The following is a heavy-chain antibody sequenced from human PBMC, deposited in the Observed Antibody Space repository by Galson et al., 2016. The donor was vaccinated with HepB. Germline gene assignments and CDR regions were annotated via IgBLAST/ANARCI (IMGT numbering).Heavy chain of an antibody. D-gene: IGHD3-10*01. CDR3: ARRPTVRGTVIKGNYNWYYDL. CDR2: ISTSGTYT. V-gene: IGHV3-11*06. CDR1: GLTFSDYY. J-gene: IGHJ2*01. Sequence: SLRLSCAVSGLTFSDYYMGWIRQAPGKGLEWISSISTSGTYTNYADSVKGRFTISRDDAKDSLYLQMSSLRVEDTAVYYCARRPTVRGTVIKGNYNWYYDLWGRGTLVSVSS.